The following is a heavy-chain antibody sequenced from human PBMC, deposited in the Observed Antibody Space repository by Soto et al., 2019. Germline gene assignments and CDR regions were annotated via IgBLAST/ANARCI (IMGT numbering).Heavy chain of an antibody. Sequence: QVTLKDSGPVLVKPTETLTLTCTVSGFSLTNVKMGVTWIRQPPGKALEWLAHIFSNDDKTFNTSLENRLTISKDPSRGQVVLTMTNMDPVDTGTYYCARFSDVFTGNFPYYYYYMDVWGKGTTVTVSS. CDR3: ARFSDVFTGNFPYYYYYMDV. CDR1: GFSLTNVKMG. V-gene: IGHV2-26*01. CDR2: IFSNDDK. J-gene: IGHJ6*03. D-gene: IGHD3-9*01.